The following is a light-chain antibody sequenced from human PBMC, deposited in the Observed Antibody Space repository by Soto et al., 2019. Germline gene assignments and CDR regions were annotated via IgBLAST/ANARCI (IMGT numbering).Light chain of an antibody. V-gene: IGLV1-40*01. CDR3: QSYDGSISGIV. CDR1: SSNIGAGYD. CDR2: GKS. J-gene: IGLJ1*01. Sequence: QSVLPQPPSVSGAPVHGVTISCTQSSSNIGAGYDVHWYQQLPGTAPKLLIFGKSNRPSGVPARFSGSRTATSPFLATTWLQAEDEADYYCQSYDGSISGIVFGTGTKVTVL.